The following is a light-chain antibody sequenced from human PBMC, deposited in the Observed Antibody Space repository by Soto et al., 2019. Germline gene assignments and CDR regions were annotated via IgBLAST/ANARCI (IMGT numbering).Light chain of an antibody. V-gene: IGLV2-23*02. CDR3: CSYAGTSGYV. CDR2: EVS. J-gene: IGLJ1*01. Sequence: QSALTQPASVSGYPGQSITISCTGGGSDVGSYNLVSWYQQHSGKGPKVMIYEVSKRPSGVSNRFSGSKSGNTASLTISGLQAEDEADYYCCSYAGTSGYVFGTGTKVTVL. CDR1: GSDVGSYNL.